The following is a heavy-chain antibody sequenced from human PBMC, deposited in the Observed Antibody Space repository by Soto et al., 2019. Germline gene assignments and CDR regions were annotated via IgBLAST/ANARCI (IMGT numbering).Heavy chain of an antibody. CDR3: ARDYSSGWCLDY. J-gene: IGHJ4*02. V-gene: IGHV3-30-3*01. D-gene: IGHD6-13*01. Sequence: VQLVGSGGGVVQPGNSLRLSCAGSGFPFSAEAMHWVRQAPGKGLEWVAAISYDGNNKQHADSVKGRFTVSRDNSKNTLYLQINSLRPEDTAVYYCARDYSSGWCLDYWGQGSLVTVSS. CDR1: GFPFSAEA. CDR2: ISYDGNNK.